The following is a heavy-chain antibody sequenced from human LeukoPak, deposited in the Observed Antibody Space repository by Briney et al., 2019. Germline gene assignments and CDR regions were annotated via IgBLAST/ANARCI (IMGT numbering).Heavy chain of an antibody. CDR3: VRGPDSESFIV. Sequence: PGRSLRLSCAASGFTFSSYAMHWVRQAPGKGLEWVAVITFDGGHKFYGNSLKGRFTISRDNSKNSLYLQMNALRPDDTAVYYCVRGPDSESFIVWGQGTRVTVSS. J-gene: IGHJ4*02. V-gene: IGHV3-30*04. CDR1: GFTFSSYA. D-gene: IGHD1-26*01. CDR2: ITFDGGHK.